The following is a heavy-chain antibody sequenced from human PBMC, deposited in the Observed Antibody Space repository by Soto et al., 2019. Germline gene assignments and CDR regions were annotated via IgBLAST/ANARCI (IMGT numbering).Heavy chain of an antibody. Sequence: SETLSLTCTVSGGSISSYYWSWIRQPPGKGLEWIGYIYYSGSTNYNPSLKSRVTISVDTSKNQFSLKLSSVTAADTAVYYCARFYSGSYLITYYFDYWGQGTLVTVSS. J-gene: IGHJ4*02. V-gene: IGHV4-59*01. CDR1: GGSISSYY. D-gene: IGHD1-26*01. CDR2: IYYSGST. CDR3: ARFYSGSYLITYYFDY.